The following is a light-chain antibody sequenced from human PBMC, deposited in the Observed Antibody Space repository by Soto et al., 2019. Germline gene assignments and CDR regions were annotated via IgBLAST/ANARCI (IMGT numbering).Light chain of an antibody. V-gene: IGKV1-5*03. CDR3: HQYNSLWT. J-gene: IGKJ1*01. CDR1: QSISSW. CDR2: KAS. Sequence: DIQMTQSPSTLSASVGDRVTITCRASQSISSWLAWYQQKPGKAPKLLIYKASSLESGVPSRFSRSGSGTEFTLTISSLQPDDFATYYSHQYNSLWTFGQGTKVEIK.